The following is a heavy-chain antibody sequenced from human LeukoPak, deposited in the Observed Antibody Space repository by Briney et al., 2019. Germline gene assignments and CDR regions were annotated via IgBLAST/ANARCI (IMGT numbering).Heavy chain of an antibody. J-gene: IGHJ4*02. CDR1: GGSISSYY. V-gene: IGHV4-59*01. Sequence: SETLSLTCTVSGGSISSYYWSWIRQPPGKGLEWIGYIYYSGSTNYNPSLKSRVTISVDTSKNQFSLKLSSVTAADTAVYYCARGDYGDYYIDYWGQGTLVTVSS. CDR2: IYYSGST. D-gene: IGHD4-17*01. CDR3: ARGDYGDYYIDY.